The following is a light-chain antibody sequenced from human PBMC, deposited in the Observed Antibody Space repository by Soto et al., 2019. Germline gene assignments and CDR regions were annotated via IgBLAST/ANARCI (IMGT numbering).Light chain of an antibody. CDR2: KAS. J-gene: IGKJ1*01. CDR3: QQYNGYPWT. Sequence: DIQMTQSPFTLSASVGDRVTITCRASQTISDWLAWYQQKPGKAPKLLIYKASSLESGVPSRFSGSGSGTEFTLTISSLQPDDFATYYCQQYNGYPWTFGQGTKVEIK. CDR1: QTISDW. V-gene: IGKV1-5*03.